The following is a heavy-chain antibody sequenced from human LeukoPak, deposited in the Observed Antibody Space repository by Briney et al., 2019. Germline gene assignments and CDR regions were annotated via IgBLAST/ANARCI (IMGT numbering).Heavy chain of an antibody. CDR1: GGSFSGYY. Sequence: PSETLSLTCAVYGGSFSGYYWSWIRQPPGKGPEWIGEINHSGSTNYNPSLKSRVTISVDTSKNQFSLKLSSVTAADTAVYYCARRTPYDVLTGYYNFDYWGQGTLVTVSS. J-gene: IGHJ4*02. V-gene: IGHV4-34*01. CDR2: INHSGST. CDR3: ARRTPYDVLTGYYNFDY. D-gene: IGHD3-9*01.